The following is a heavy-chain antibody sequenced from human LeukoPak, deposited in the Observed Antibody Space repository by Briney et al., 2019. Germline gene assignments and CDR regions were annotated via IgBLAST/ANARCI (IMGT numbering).Heavy chain of an antibody. D-gene: IGHD3-22*01. Sequence: GGSLRLSCAVSGFTFSNYAMSWVRQAPGKGLEWVANIKQDGNEKYYLDSVKGRFTISRDNAKTSLYLQMNSLRAEDTAMYYCARDLSHYYDGSDYYGYWGQGTLVTVSS. CDR1: GFTFSNYA. J-gene: IGHJ4*02. CDR2: IKQDGNEK. V-gene: IGHV3-7*03. CDR3: ARDLSHYYDGSDYYGY.